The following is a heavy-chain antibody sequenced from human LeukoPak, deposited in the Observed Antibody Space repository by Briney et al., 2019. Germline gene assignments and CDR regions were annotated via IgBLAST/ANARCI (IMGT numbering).Heavy chain of an antibody. CDR3: ARGPSGYHIT. V-gene: IGHV3-66*01. D-gene: IGHD5-12*01. J-gene: IGHJ4*02. CDR2: IYSGGST. CDR1: EFSVGSNY. Sequence: GGSLRLSCAASEFSVGSNYMTWVRQAPGKGLEWVSLIYSGGSTYYADSVKGRFTISRDNSKNTLYFQMNSLRAEDTAVYYCARGPSGYHITGGQGTLVTVSS.